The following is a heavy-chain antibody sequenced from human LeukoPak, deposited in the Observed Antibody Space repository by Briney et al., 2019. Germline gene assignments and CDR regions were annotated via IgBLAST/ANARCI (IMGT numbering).Heavy chain of an antibody. CDR1: GYSFTSYW. D-gene: IGHD3-22*01. CDR3: ARLNSGYYYDSSGYPDY. J-gene: IGHJ4*02. Sequence: GKSLKISCKGSGYSFTSYWIGWVRQMPGKGLEWMGIIYPGDSDTRYSPSFQGQVTISADKSISTAYLQWSSLKASDTAMYYCARLNSGYYYDSSGYPDYWGQGTLVTVSS. CDR2: IYPGDSDT. V-gene: IGHV5-51*01.